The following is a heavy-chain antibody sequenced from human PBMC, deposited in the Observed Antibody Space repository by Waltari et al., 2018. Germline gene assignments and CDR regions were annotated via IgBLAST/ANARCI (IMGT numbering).Heavy chain of an antibody. CDR2: VRHPGNT. D-gene: IGHD3-3*01. CDR1: GASFTAYY. Sequence: QAQLQQWGAGLLKPSETLSLTCSVSGASFTAYYWGWVRHVPGKGLEGLGQVRHPGNTDYNPPLQSRLALSIDTSRGQFPLNLFSVTAADTALYFCTRGGNCDFWSHSPFVDPGGQGTQVIVSS. CDR3: TRGGNCDFWSHSPFVDP. J-gene: IGHJ5*02. V-gene: IGHV4-34*01.